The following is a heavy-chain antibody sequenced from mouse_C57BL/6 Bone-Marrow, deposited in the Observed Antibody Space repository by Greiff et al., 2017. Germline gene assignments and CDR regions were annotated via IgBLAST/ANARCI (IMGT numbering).Heavy chain of an antibody. CDR3: GRSRRGLVQGWFAY. Sequence: QVQLQQPGAELVKPGASVKLSCKASGYTFTSYWMHWVKQRPGRGLEWIGRIGPNSGGTKYTEKFKSKATLTVDKPSSTAYMQLSSLTSEDSAVYYCGRSRRGLVQGWFAYWGQGTLVTVSA. V-gene: IGHV1-72*01. D-gene: IGHD1-1*02. J-gene: IGHJ3*01. CDR1: GYTFTSYW. CDR2: IGPNSGGT.